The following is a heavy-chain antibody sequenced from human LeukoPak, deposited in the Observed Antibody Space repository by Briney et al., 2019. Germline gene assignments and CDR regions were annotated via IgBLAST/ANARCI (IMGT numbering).Heavy chain of an antibody. CDR2: IGSSGSTI. CDR3: ARDRNPYDSSGYFDY. CDR1: GFTFSDYY. V-gene: IGHV3-11*04. J-gene: IGHJ4*02. Sequence: GGSLRLSCAASGFTFSDYYMSWIRQAPGKGLEWVSYIGSSGSTIYYADSVKGRFTISRHNAKNSLYLQMNSLRAEDTAVYYCARDRNPYDSSGYFDYWGQGTLVTVSS. D-gene: IGHD3-22*01.